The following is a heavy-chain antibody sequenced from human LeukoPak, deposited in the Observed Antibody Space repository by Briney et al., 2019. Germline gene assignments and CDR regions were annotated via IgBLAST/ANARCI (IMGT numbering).Heavy chain of an antibody. CDR2: ISGNSFHI. CDR3: ASGTIVGARGADN. J-gene: IGHJ4*02. V-gene: IGHV3-21*01. Sequence: GGSLRLSYAASGFSFSDYSMTWVRQAPGKALEWVSSISGNSFHIFYADSVKGRFTISRDNAYKSLYLQLNSLRAEDTAVYYCASGTIVGARGADNWGQGTLVTVSS. D-gene: IGHD1-26*01. CDR1: GFSFSDYS.